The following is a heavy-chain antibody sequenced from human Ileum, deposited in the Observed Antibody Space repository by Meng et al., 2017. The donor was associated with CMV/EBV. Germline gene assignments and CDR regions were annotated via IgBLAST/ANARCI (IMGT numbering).Heavy chain of an antibody. J-gene: IGHJ4*02. V-gene: IGHV3-74*03. CDR2: ITSDGSWT. CDR3: VRGTTDWREVDY. CDR1: GFTFRNHV. Sequence: GESLKISCVASGFTFRNHVMHWVRQAPGKGLVWVSPITSDGSWTTYADSVKGRFTTSRDNAKNTLYLQMNRLTVEDTAVYCCVRGTTDWREVDYWGQGALVTVSS. D-gene: IGHD1-1*01.